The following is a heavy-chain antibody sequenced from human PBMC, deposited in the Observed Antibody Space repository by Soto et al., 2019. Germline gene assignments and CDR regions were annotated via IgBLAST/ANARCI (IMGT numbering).Heavy chain of an antibody. D-gene: IGHD1-26*01. V-gene: IGHV3-23*01. CDR3: AKDMYGSRRGSFDY. CDR1: GFTFSSYA. J-gene: IGHJ4*02. CDR2: LSNGGGTT. Sequence: VQLLESGGGLVQPGGSLRLSCAASGFTFSSYAMSWVRQAPGEGLEWVSALSNGGGTTHYADSVKGRFTISRDNSKNTLYLQVSSLRVEDTAIYYCAKDMYGSRRGSFDYWGQGTLVTVSS.